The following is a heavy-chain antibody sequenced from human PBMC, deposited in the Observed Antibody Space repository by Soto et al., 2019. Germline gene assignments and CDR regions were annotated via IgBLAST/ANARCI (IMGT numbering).Heavy chain of an antibody. D-gene: IGHD6-25*01. V-gene: IGHV3-23*01. Sequence: EVQLLESGGGLVQPGRSLRLSCAASGFTFSNYAMSWVRQAPGQGLDWVSAISGSGGTTYYADSVKGRFTISRDNSKNMLFLQRNSLRAEDAAVYYCAKFFVETGSNSGWPWSFHYWGQGTLVTVSS. CDR1: GFTFSNYA. CDR3: AKFFVETGSNSGWPWSFHY. CDR2: ISGSGGTT. J-gene: IGHJ4*02.